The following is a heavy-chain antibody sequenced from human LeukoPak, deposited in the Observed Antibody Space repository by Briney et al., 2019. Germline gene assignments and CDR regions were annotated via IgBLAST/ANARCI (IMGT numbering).Heavy chain of an antibody. CDR2: IYTSGST. CDR3: AGWYSNYIWYFDL. V-gene: IGHV4-39*07. D-gene: IGHD4-4*01. CDR1: GGSISSSSYY. Sequence: PSETLSLTCTVSGGSISSSSYYWGWIRQPPGKGLEWVGRIYTSGSTTYNPSLKSRVTMSVDTSKNQFSLKLSSVTAADTAVYYCAGWYSNYIWYFDLWGRGTLVTVSS. J-gene: IGHJ2*01.